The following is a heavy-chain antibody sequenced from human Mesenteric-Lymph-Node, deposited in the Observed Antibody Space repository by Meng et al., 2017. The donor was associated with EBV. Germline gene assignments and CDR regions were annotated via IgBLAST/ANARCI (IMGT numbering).Heavy chain of an antibody. CDR2: IYRTGST. D-gene: IGHD1-20*01. J-gene: IGHJ4*02. V-gene: IGHV4-61*01. Sequence: VQLPEAGPGLVKPSETLALTCSVSGGSVSSGSYYWSWIRQPPGKGLEWIGYIYRTGSTDYNPSLNSRVSISIDTSKNQFSLRLTSVTAADTAVYYCARDSGITVTNSFDYWGQGALVTVSS. CDR1: GGSVSSGSYY. CDR3: ARDSGITVTNSFDY.